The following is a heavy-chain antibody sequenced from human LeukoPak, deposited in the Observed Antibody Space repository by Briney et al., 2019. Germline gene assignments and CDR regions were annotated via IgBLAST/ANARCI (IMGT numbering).Heavy chain of an antibody. CDR3: AKGIEMATIWSPLAY. Sequence: GGSLRLSCAASGFTLTSYAMTWVRQAPGKGLEWVSSISGSGGSTYYADSVKGRFTISRDNSKNTLYLQMNSLRAEDTATYYCAKGIEMATIWSPLAYWGQGTLVTVSS. V-gene: IGHV3-23*01. CDR2: ISGSGGST. D-gene: IGHD5-24*01. CDR1: GFTLTSYA. J-gene: IGHJ4*02.